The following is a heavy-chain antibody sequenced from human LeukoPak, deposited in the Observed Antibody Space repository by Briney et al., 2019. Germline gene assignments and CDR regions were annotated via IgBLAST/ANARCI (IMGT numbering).Heavy chain of an antibody. CDR1: GFTFSSYA. V-gene: IGHV3-23*01. D-gene: IGHD2-2*02. CDR2: ISGSGGST. Sequence: GGSLRLSCAASGFTFSSYAMSWIRQAPGKGLEWVSAISGSGGSTYYADSVKGRFTISRDNSKNTLYLQMNSLRAEDTAVYYCAKDIVGCSSTSCYMVDYWGQGTLVTVSS. J-gene: IGHJ4*02. CDR3: AKDIVGCSSTSCYMVDY.